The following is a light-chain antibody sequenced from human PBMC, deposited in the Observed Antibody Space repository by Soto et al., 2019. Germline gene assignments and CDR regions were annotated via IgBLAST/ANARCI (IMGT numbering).Light chain of an antibody. J-gene: IGKJ3*01. CDR2: AAS. CDR3: QKYDSGPFT. V-gene: IGKV1-27*01. Sequence: DIQMTQSPSSLSASVGDRVTITCRASQGISSYLAWYQQKPGKVPKLLIFAASTLQSGVPSRFGGSGSGTDFTFTISSLQPEDVATYYCQKYDSGPFTFGPGTKVDIK. CDR1: QGISSY.